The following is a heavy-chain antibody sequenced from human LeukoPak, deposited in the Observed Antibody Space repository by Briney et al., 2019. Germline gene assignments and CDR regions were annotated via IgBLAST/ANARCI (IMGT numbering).Heavy chain of an antibody. J-gene: IGHJ4*02. CDR2: IGGTHSNI. V-gene: IGHV3-48*02. CDR3: ARDRDYAFDS. Sequence: GGSQRLSCAASGFTFSIYSMNWVRQAPGKGLEWVSYIGGTHSNIYYADSVKGRFTISRDDAKNSLYLQMNSLRDEDTAVYYCARDRDYAFDSWGQGTLVTVSS. CDR1: GFTFSIYS. D-gene: IGHD4-17*01.